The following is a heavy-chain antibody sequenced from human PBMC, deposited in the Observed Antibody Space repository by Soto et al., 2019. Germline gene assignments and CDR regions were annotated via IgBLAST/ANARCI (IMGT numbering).Heavy chain of an antibody. CDR1: GYPVTAYY. V-gene: IGHV1-2*02. D-gene: IGHD3-3*01. Sequence: QLHLVQSGAVVKKPGASVTVSCSASGYPVTAYYMHWVRQAPGRGLEWMGGINPATGAAKYTQTFQGKVTTTRDPSTSTVFRELSGLTSKDTAVFYWPRGGGVGVAGSAAFDMWGQGTLVTVSS. CDR3: PRGGGVGVAGSAAFDM. CDR2: INPATGAA. J-gene: IGHJ3*02.